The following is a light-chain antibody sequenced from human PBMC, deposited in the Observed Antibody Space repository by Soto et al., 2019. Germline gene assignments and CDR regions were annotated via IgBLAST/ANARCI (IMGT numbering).Light chain of an antibody. Sequence: EIVLTQSPGTLSLSPGERATLSCRASQSVGSSFLAWYQQKPGQAPRLLIYGASSRATGIPDRFSGSGSGTNFTLTIARLEPEDFAVYYCQHYGSSWTFGQGTKVDIK. CDR2: GAS. CDR3: QHYGSSWT. J-gene: IGKJ1*01. V-gene: IGKV3-20*01. CDR1: QSVGSSF.